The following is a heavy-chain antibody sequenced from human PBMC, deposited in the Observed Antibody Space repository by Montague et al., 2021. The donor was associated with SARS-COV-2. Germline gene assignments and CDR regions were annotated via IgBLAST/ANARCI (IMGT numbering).Heavy chain of an antibody. CDR2: IKPDGSDK. J-gene: IGHJ4*02. CDR1: GFSFSTFW. V-gene: IGHV3-7*05. CDR3: ARDPNWGAH. D-gene: IGHD7-27*01. Sequence: SLRLSCAASGFSFSTFWMTRVRQAPGKGLEWVASIKPDGSDKYYVESVKGRFTVPRDNARNSLYLQLNNLRAEDTAVYYCARDPNWGAHWGQGNLVTVSS.